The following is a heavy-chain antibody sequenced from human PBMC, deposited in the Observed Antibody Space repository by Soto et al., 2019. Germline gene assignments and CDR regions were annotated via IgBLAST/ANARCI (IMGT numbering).Heavy chain of an antibody. CDR1: GFTFSSYS. CDR2: ISSSSSYI. CDR3: ARDLSGYDFWSGYHYYYYGMDV. V-gene: IGHV3-21*01. Sequence: LRLSCAASGFTFSSYSMNWVRQAPGKGLEWVSSISSSSSYIYYADSVKGRFAISRDNAKNSLYLQMNSLRAEDTAVYYCARDLSGYDFWSGYHYYYYGMDVWGQGTTVTVSS. D-gene: IGHD3-3*01. J-gene: IGHJ6*02.